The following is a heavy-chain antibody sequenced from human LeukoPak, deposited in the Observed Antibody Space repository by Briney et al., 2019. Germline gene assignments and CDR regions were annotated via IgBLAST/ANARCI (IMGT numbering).Heavy chain of an antibody. CDR3: ARAYDSSGYIPDY. V-gene: IGHV1-2*02. D-gene: IGHD3-22*01. Sequence: GASVKVSRKASGYTFTGYYMHWVRQAPGQGLEWMGWMNPNSGGTNNAQKFQGRVTMTRDTSISTAYMELSGLRSDDTAVYYCARAYDSSGYIPDYWGQGTLVTVSS. J-gene: IGHJ4*02. CDR2: MNPNSGGT. CDR1: GYTFTGYY.